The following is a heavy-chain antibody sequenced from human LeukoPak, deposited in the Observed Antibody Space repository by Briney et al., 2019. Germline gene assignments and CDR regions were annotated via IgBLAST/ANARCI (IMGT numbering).Heavy chain of an antibody. J-gene: IGHJ6*02. CDR2: ISYDGSNK. V-gene: IGHV3-30-3*01. CDR1: GFTFSSYA. D-gene: IGHD5-12*01. Sequence: PGRSLRLSCAASGFTFSSYAMHWVRQAPGKGLEWVAVISYDGSNKYYADSVKGRFTISRDNSKNTLYLQMNSLRAEDTAVYYCARDRGSGYDPPNYYYYGMDVWGQGTTVTVSS. CDR3: ARDRGSGYDPPNYYYYGMDV.